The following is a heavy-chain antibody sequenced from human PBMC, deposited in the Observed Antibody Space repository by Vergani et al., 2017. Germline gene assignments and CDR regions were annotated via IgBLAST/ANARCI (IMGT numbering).Heavy chain of an antibody. CDR1: GFSILTSEMC. CDR3: ARIGSSSWYYYYYYMDV. D-gene: IGHD6-13*01. V-gene: IGHV2-26*01. CDR2: IFSNDEK. J-gene: IGHJ6*03. Sequence: QVTLRESGPALVKPTQTLTLTCTFSGFSILTSEMCVSWIRQPPGKALEWLAHIFSNDEKSYSTSLKSRLTISKDTSKSQVVLTMTNMDPVDTATYYCARIGSSSWYYYYYYMDVWGKGTTVTVSS.